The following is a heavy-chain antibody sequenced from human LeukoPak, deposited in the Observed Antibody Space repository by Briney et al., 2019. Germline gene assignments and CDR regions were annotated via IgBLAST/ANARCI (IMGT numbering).Heavy chain of an antibody. CDR1: GGSISSGGYY. CDR2: IYYSGST. CDR3: ARDNLDGYCSSTSCYPLHY. Sequence: PSQTLSLTCTVSGGSISSGGYYWSWIRQHPGDGLEWIGYIYYSGSTYYNPSLKSRVTISIDTSKNHFSLKLSSVTAADTAVYYCARDNLDGYCSSTSCYPLHYWGQGTLVTVSS. D-gene: IGHD2-2*03. J-gene: IGHJ4*02. V-gene: IGHV4-31*02.